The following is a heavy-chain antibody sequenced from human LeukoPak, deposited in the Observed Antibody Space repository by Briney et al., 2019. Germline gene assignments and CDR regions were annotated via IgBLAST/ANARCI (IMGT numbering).Heavy chain of an antibody. CDR2: IFYLGST. J-gene: IGHJ5*02. V-gene: IGHV4-30-4*01. CDR3: ARKYPDHWFDP. D-gene: IGHD6-6*01. CDR1: GGSISSGNYY. Sequence: PSQTLSLTCTVSGGSISSGNYYWSWIRQPPGKGLEWIGYIFYLGSTYYNPSLKSRVSISVNTSKNQFSLKLTAVTAADTAVYYCARKYPDHWFDPWGQGTLVTVSS.